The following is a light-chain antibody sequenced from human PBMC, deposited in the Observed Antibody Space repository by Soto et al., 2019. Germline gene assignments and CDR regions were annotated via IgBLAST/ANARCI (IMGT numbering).Light chain of an antibody. CDR3: QQLNSYPWT. V-gene: IGKV1-9*01. J-gene: IGKJ1*01. CDR1: QGISSY. CDR2: GAS. Sequence: DIQLTQSPSFLSASVGDRVTITCRASQGISSYLAWYQQKPGKAPKLLIYGASTLQSGVPSRFSGSGSGTEFILTISSLQPEDFATYYCQQLNSYPWTFGQGTKVEIK.